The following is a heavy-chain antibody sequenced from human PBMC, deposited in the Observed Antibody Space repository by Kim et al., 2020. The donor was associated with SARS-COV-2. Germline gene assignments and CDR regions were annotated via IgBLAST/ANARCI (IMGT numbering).Heavy chain of an antibody. CDR3: AKEEGIYGYCSGDPDLYVY. Sequence: GGSLRLSCAASGFTFSRYAMTWVRQAPGKGLEWVSSIRYSGGKTFYVDFVKGRFTISRDNSKNTLYLQVNSLRAEDTAVYYCAKEEGIYGYCSGDPDLYVYCGQRTLVTVSS. CDR1: GFTFSRYA. D-gene: IGHD5-18*01. V-gene: IGHV3-23*01. CDR2: IRYSGGKT. J-gene: IGHJ4*02.